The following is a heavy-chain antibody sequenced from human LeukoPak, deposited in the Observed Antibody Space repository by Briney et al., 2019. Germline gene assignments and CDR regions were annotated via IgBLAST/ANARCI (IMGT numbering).Heavy chain of an antibody. V-gene: IGHV4-59*08. Sequence: PSETLSLTCTVCGGFISSLYWSWIRQAPGKGLEWIGYIYYSGTTKYNPSLMGRVSISVDTSKNQFSLRLSSVAAADTAVYYCAKHGGCYLFYRGQGTLVTVSS. CDR3: AKHGGCYLFY. CDR2: IYYSGTT. CDR1: GGFISSLY. D-gene: IGHD1-26*01. J-gene: IGHJ4*02.